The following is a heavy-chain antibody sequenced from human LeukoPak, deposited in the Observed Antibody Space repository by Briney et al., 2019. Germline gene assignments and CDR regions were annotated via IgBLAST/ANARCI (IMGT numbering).Heavy chain of an antibody. Sequence: SETLSLTCTVSGGSISNYYWNWIRQPAGKGLEWIGRLYISGSTDYNPSLKSRVSISGDTSKNQFSLKLSSVTAADTAVYYCARAGSSGCDYWGQGTLVTASS. D-gene: IGHD6-19*01. CDR1: GGSISNYY. V-gene: IGHV4-4*07. J-gene: IGHJ4*02. CDR3: ARAGSSGCDY. CDR2: LYISGST.